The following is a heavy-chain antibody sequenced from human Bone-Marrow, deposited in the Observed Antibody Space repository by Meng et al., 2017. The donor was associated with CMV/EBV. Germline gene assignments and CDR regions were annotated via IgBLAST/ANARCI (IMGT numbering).Heavy chain of an antibody. D-gene: IGHD6-19*01. Sequence: GCTFNMYSRNWVRRAPGRGLEWVSSISSRSSYKYYADTVKGRFTISRDNAKNSLYLQTNSLRVDDTAVYYCARDLGLAVAGTGWFDPWGQGTLVTVSS. V-gene: IGHV3-21*04. J-gene: IGHJ5*02. CDR3: ARDLGLAVAGTGWFDP. CDR1: GCTFNMYS. CDR2: ISSRSSYK.